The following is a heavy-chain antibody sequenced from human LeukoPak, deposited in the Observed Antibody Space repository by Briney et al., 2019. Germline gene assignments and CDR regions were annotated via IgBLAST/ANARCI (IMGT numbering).Heavy chain of an antibody. CDR3: ARDFPQGVINY. J-gene: IGHJ4*02. Sequence: ASVKVSCRASGGTFSSYANSWVRQAPGQGLEWMGGIIPIFGTANYAQKFQGRVTITADESTSTAYMELSSLRSEDTAVYYCARDFPQGVINYWGQGTLVTVSS. D-gene: IGHD3-10*01. V-gene: IGHV1-69*01. CDR2: IIPIFGTA. CDR1: GGTFSSYA.